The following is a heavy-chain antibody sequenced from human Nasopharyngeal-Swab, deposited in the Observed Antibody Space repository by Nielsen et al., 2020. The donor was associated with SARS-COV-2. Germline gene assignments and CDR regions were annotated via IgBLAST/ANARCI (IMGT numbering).Heavy chain of an antibody. Sequence: GESLKISCAASGFTFSSYAMHWVRQAPGKGLEWVAVISYDGSNKYYADSAKGRFTISRDNSKNTLYLQMNSLRAEDTAVYYCARDVLRYGHASDAFDIWGQGTMVTVSS. V-gene: IGHV3-30-3*01. D-gene: IGHD3-9*01. CDR2: ISYDGSNK. J-gene: IGHJ3*02. CDR3: ARDVLRYGHASDAFDI. CDR1: GFTFSSYA.